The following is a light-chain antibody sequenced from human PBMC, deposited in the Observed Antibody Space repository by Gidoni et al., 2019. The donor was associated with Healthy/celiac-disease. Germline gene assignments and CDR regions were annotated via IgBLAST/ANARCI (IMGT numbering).Light chain of an antibody. CDR1: QGISSY. V-gene: IGKV1D-8*02. CDR3: QQYYSFPRT. CDR2: ASS. Sequence: AIWMTQPPSLLSASTGERVTISCRMSQGISSYLAWYQQKPGKAPELLIYASSTLQSGVPSRFSGSGSGTDFTITISCLQAEDFATYCQQYYSFPRTFGQGTKVEIK. J-gene: IGKJ1*01.